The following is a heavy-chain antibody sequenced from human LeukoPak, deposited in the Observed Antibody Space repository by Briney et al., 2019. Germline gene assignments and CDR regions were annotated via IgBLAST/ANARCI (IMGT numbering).Heavy chain of an antibody. CDR2: INHSGST. V-gene: IGHV4-34*01. Sequence: SETLSLTCAVYGGSFSGYYWSWIRQPPGKGLEWIGEINHSGSTNYNPSLKSRVAISVDTSKNQFSLKLSSVTAADTAVYYCARPFSGTVIFRYWGQGTLVTVSS. D-gene: IGHD3/OR15-3a*01. CDR3: ARPFSGTVIFRY. CDR1: GGSFSGYY. J-gene: IGHJ4*02.